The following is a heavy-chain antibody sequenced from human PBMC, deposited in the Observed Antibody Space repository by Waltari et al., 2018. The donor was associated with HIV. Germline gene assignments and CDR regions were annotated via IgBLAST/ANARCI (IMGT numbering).Heavy chain of an antibody. V-gene: IGHV3-23*01. J-gene: IGHJ4*02. CDR2: ISASSDSA. CDR3: AKGGATILTSFDY. D-gene: IGHD5-12*01. CDR1: GFSFSSYD. Sequence: EVQLLESGGGLVQPGGSLRLSCEASGFSFSSYDLSWVRQAPGKVLEGVSAISASSDSADYADSVKGRFTISRDNSKNTLFLQMNSLRAEDTALYYCAKGGATILTSFDYWGQGTLVTVSS.